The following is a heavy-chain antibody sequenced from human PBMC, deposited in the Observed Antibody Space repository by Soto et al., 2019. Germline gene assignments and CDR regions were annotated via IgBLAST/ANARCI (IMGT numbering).Heavy chain of an antibody. D-gene: IGHD4-4*01. CDR1: GGSISSYY. J-gene: IGHJ4*02. V-gene: IGHV4-59*01. Sequence: SETLSLTCTVSGGSISSYYWSWIRQPPGKGLEWIGYIYYSGSTNYNPSLKSRVTISVDTSKNQFSLKLSSVTAADTAVYYCARGYSKMPHYYFDYWGQGTLVTVSS. CDR2: IYYSGST. CDR3: ARGYSKMPHYYFDY.